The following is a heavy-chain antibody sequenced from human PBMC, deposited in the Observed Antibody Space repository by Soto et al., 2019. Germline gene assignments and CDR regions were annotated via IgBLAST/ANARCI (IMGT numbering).Heavy chain of an antibody. CDR1: GFTFSSYW. CDR2: INEDGSEK. D-gene: IGHD6-13*01. V-gene: IGHV3-7*01. Sequence: EVQLVESGGGLVQPGGSLRLSCAASGFTFSSYWMSWVRQAPGKGLEWVAKINEDGSEKDYVDSVKGRFTISRDNAENSLHLQMNSLRAEDTALYYCARHSTTRAFHIWGPGTMVTVSS. CDR3: ARHSTTRAFHI. J-gene: IGHJ3*02.